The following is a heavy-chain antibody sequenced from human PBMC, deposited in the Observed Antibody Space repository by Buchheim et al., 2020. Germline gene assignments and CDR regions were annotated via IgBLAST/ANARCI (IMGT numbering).Heavy chain of an antibody. J-gene: IGHJ4*02. V-gene: IGHV3-23*01. CDR1: GFTFNSYA. CDR2: IVASGDRT. CDR3: AKESGGPYYYLVSFDY. D-gene: IGHD2-15*01. Sequence: EVQLLESGGGLVQPGGSLRLSCAASGFTFNSYAMSWVRQAPGKGLEWVSTIVASGDRTSYADSVKGRFTISRDNSKNTLYLQMNSLRAEDTAVYYCAKESGGPYYYLVSFDYWGQGTL.